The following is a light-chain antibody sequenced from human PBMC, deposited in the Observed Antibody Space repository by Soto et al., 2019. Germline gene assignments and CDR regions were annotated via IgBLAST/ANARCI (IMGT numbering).Light chain of an antibody. Sequence: PGDRVTITCRASQSVSTYLAWYQQKPGQAPRLLIYDASNRAAGVPVRFSGSGSGTDFTLTISSVEPDDFAVYYCQQRSNWPPITFGQGTRL. V-gene: IGKV3-11*01. CDR1: QSVSTY. CDR2: DAS. CDR3: QQRSNWPPIT. J-gene: IGKJ5*01.